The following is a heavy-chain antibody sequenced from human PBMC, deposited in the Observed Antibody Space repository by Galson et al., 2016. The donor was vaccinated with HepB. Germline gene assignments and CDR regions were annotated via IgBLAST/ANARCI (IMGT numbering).Heavy chain of an antibody. Sequence: CAISGDSVSSNSAAWNWLRQSPSRGLEWLGRTYYRARWYNDYAVSVKSRITINPDTSKNQFSLHLISVTPEDTAVYYCARGVRFGSLDYWGQGTLVTVSS. D-gene: IGHD3-10*01. J-gene: IGHJ4*02. CDR3: ARGVRFGSLDY. CDR2: TYYRARWYN. CDR1: GDSVSSNSAA. V-gene: IGHV6-1*01.